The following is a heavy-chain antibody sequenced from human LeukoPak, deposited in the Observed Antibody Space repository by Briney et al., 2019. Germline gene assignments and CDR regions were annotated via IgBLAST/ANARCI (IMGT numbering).Heavy chain of an antibody. D-gene: IGHD3/OR15-3a*01. Sequence: SETLSLTCSVSGDSVTSSDNYWGWVRQPPGTTLEWIGSLSYNGDSIFNPSLRSRAAISVDMSNNQFSLRLTSVTAADTAVYYCARAPHDFLTTVPSRLFDFWGQGILVTVSS. CDR1: GDSVTSSDNY. V-gene: IGHV4-39*07. J-gene: IGHJ4*02. CDR2: LSYNGDS. CDR3: ARAPHDFLTTVPSRLFDF.